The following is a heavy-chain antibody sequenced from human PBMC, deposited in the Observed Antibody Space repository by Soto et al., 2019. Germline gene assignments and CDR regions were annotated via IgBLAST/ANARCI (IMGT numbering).Heavy chain of an antibody. CDR1: GFTFSNYG. D-gene: IGHD1-1*01. J-gene: IGHJ4*02. Sequence: PGGSLRLSCAASGFTFSNYGMSWVRQAPGKGLEWVAGIPVIGERRYYADSVKGRFTISRDNAKNTLYLQMNSLRVEDAAVYFCAREGDRYGTVCFDYWGQGTLVTVSS. V-gene: IGHV3-23*01. CDR3: AREGDRYGTVCFDY. CDR2: IPVIGERR.